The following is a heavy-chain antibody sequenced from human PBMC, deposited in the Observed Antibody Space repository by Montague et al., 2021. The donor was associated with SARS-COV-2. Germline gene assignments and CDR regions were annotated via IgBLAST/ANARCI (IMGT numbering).Heavy chain of an antibody. J-gene: IGHJ6*04. CDR1: GGSFSGYY. D-gene: IGHD4-17*01. CDR3: ARGRTVTTFYYYYYYGMDV. CDR2: INHSGST. Sequence: SETLSLTCAVYGGSFSGYYWSWIRQPPGKGLEWIGEINHSGSTNYNPSLKSRVTISVDTSKNQFSLKLSSVTAADTAVYYCARGRTVTTFYYYYYYGMDVWGKGTTVTVPS. V-gene: IGHV4-34*01.